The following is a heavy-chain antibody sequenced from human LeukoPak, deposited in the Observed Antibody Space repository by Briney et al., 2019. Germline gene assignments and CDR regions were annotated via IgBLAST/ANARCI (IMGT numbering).Heavy chain of an antibody. CDR1: GFTFSSYG. V-gene: IGHV3-30*02. J-gene: IGHJ3*02. Sequence: GGSLRLSCAASGFTFSSYGMHWVRQAPGKGLEWVAFIRYDGSNKYYADSVKGRFTISRDNAKNSLYLQMNSLRAEDTAVYYCARDGYTSDAFDIWGQGTMVTVSS. CDR2: IRYDGSNK. CDR3: ARDGYTSDAFDI. D-gene: IGHD5-24*01.